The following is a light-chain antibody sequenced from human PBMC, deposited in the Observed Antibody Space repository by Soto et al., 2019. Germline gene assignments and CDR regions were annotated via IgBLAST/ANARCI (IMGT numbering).Light chain of an antibody. J-gene: IGLJ3*02. CDR3: AAWDDSLSGWV. CDR2: TNN. V-gene: IGLV1-44*01. Sequence: QSVLTQPPSASGTPGQRVSISCSGSSTNIGRNSISWYQNLPGTAPKLLIYTNNQRPSGVPARFSGSKSGTSASLAISGLQSEDEADYYCAAWDDSLSGWVFGGGTKLTXL. CDR1: STNIGRNS.